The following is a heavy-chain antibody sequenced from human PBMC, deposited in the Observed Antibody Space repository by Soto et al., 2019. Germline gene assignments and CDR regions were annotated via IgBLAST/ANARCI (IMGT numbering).Heavy chain of an antibody. CDR2: IYYSGSP. J-gene: IGHJ4*02. D-gene: IGHD2-15*01. V-gene: IGHV4-39*01. CDR1: GGSISSSSYY. CDR3: ARHGYCSGGSCYPDY. Sequence: PSETLSLTCTVSGGSISSSSYYWGWIRQPPGKGLEWIGCIYYSGSPNYNPSLKSRVTLSVDTSKNQFSLKLSSVTAADTAVYYCARHGYCSGGSCYPDYWGQGTLVTV.